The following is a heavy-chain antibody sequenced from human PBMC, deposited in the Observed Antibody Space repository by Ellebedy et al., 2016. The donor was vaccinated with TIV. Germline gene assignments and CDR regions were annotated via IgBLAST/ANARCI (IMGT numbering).Heavy chain of an antibody. CDR3: ARGASRWLQPRYYFDY. D-gene: IGHD5-24*01. J-gene: IGHJ4*02. CDR2: ISYAGSNK. V-gene: IGHV3-30-3*01. Sequence: GESLKISCAASGFIFSSYAMHWVRQAPGTGLEWVAVISYAGSNKDYADSVKGRFTISRDNSKNTLYLQMNSLRAEDTAVYYCARGASRWLQPRYYFDYWGQGTLVTVSS. CDR1: GFIFSSYA.